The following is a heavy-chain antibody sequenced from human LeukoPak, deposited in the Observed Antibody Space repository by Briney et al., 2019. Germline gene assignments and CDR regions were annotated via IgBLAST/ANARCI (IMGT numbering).Heavy chain of an antibody. J-gene: IGHJ4*02. CDR1: GFTFNNYA. D-gene: IGHD6-6*01. Sequence: GGSLRLSCAASGFTFNNYAMNWVRQAPGKGLEWVAVISYDGSNKYYADSVKGRFTISRDNSKNTLYLQMNSLRAEDTAVYYCARDLYSSSCFDYWGQGTLVTVSS. CDR2: ISYDGSNK. CDR3: ARDLYSSSCFDY. V-gene: IGHV3-30-3*01.